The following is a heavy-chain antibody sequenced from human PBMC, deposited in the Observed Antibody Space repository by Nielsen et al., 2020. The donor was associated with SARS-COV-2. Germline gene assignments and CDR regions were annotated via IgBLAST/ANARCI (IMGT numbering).Heavy chain of an antibody. Sequence: SETLSLTCTVSGGSISSSSYYWGWIRQPPGKGLGWIGSIYYSGSTYYNPSLKSRVTISVDTSKNQFSLKLSSVTAADTAVYYCASLRGYSYGLDYWGQGTLVTVSS. J-gene: IGHJ4*02. V-gene: IGHV4-39*01. CDR1: GGSISSSSYY. D-gene: IGHD5-18*01. CDR2: IYYSGST. CDR3: ASLRGYSYGLDY.